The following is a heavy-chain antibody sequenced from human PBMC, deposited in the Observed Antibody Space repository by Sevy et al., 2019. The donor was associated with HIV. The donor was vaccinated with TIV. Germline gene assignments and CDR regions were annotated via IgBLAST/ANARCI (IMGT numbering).Heavy chain of an antibody. CDR3: GRWDMATSSDAFDF. CDR2: INTYNSNT. CDR1: GYTFTSFG. Sequence: ASVKVSCKPSGYTFTSFGFTWVRQAPGQGLEWVGSINTYNSNTYYAQRLQGRLSMTTDTSTSTAYMELRSLRSDDTAVYFCGRWDMATSSDAFDFWGQGTMVIVSS. V-gene: IGHV1-18*01. D-gene: IGHD5-12*01. J-gene: IGHJ3*01.